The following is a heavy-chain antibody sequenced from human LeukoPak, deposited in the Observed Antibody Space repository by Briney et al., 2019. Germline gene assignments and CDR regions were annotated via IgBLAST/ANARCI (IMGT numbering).Heavy chain of an antibody. CDR3: ARTGYRSSWYWFDP. Sequence: SETLSLTCIVSGGSIRNYYWSWIRQPAGKGLEWIGRIHTSGSTNYSPSLKSRLTMSVDMSKNQFSLKLSSVTAADTAVYYCARTGYRSSWYWFDPWGQGTLVTVSS. CDR2: IHTSGST. CDR1: GGSIRNYY. D-gene: IGHD6-13*01. J-gene: IGHJ5*02. V-gene: IGHV4-4*07.